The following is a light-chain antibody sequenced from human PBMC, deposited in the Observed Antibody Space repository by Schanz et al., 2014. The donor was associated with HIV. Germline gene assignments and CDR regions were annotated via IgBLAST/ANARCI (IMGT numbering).Light chain of an antibody. J-gene: IGKJ2*03. CDR3: QQYNKYSPYS. CDR1: QSIGSTY. CDR2: GAT. V-gene: IGKV3-20*01. Sequence: EIVLTQSPGTLSLSPGERATLSCRASQSIGSTYLAWYQQNPGQPPRLLIYGATSRATGIPGRFSGSGSGTDFTLTISSLQPEDFATYYCQQYNKYSPYSFGQGTKLEIK.